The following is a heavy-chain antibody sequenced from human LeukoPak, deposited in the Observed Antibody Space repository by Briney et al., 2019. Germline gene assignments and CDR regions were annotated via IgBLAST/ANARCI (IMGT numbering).Heavy chain of an antibody. CDR1: GYTFTAYY. D-gene: IGHD4-17*01. CDR3: ASLYGDYVSSDY. J-gene: IGHJ4*02. Sequence: ASVKVSCKASGYTFTAYYIHWVRQAPGQGLESMGWINPNSGGTNYAQRFQGRVTMTRDTSISTVYMELSRLRSDDTAVYYCASLYGDYVSSDYWGQGTLVTVSS. CDR2: INPNSGGT. V-gene: IGHV1-2*02.